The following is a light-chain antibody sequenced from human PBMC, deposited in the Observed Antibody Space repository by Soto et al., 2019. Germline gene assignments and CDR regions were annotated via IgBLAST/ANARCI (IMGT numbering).Light chain of an antibody. CDR2: KAS. CDR1: QSISSW. J-gene: IGKJ1*01. Sequence: DIQMTQSPSTLSASVGDRVTVTCRASQSISSWLAWYQQKAGKAPKLLIYKASALESGVPSRFSGSGSGTEFTLTISSLEPEDFATYYCQQYDNWPWTFGQGTKVEIK. V-gene: IGKV1-5*03. CDR3: QQYDNWPWT.